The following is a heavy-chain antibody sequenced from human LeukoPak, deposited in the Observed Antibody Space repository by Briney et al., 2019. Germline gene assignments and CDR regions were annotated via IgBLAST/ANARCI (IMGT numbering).Heavy chain of an antibody. Sequence: ASVKVSCKASGYTFTGYYMHWVRQAPGQGLEWMGWMNPNSGGTNYAQKFQGRVTMTRDTSISTAYMELSRLRSDDTAVYYCARDVTVWSIAAAGNYYYMDVWGKGTTVTVSS. CDR3: ARDVTVWSIAAAGNYYYMDV. D-gene: IGHD6-13*01. V-gene: IGHV1-2*02. CDR1: GYTFTGYY. CDR2: MNPNSGGT. J-gene: IGHJ6*03.